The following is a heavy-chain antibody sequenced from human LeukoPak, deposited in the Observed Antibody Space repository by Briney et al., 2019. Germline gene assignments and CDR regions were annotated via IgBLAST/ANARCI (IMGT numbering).Heavy chain of an antibody. CDR3: ASSPRAPHFYDSSGTRGDY. D-gene: IGHD3-22*01. V-gene: IGHV4-34*01. CDR1: GGSFSGYY. J-gene: IGHJ4*02. CDR2: INHSGST. Sequence: PSETLSLTCAVYGGSFSGYYWSWIRQPPGKGLEWIGEINHSGSTNYNPSLKSRVTLSVDTSKNQFSLKLSSVTAADTAVYYCASSPRAPHFYDSSGTRGDYWGQGTLVTVSS.